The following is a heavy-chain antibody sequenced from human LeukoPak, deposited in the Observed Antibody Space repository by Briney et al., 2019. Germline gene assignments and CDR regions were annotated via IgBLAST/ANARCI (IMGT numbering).Heavy chain of an antibody. CDR1: GFTSSSDS. CDR3: ASAPGRDKSIAFRGGYYFDY. D-gene: IGHD6-6*01. V-gene: IGHV3-21*01. CDR2: IIGSSSYI. J-gene: IGHJ4*02. Sequence: GGSLRLSCAASGFTSSSDSMTWCRQPPGRGLQGGSLIIGSSSYIYYADSVKGRFTISRDNAKNSLYLQMNSLRAEDTAVYYCASAPGRDKSIAFRGGYYFDYWGQGTLVTVSS.